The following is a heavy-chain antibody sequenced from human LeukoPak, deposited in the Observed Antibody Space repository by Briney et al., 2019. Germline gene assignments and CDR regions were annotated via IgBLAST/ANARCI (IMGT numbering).Heavy chain of an antibody. CDR2: INGDNGNT. V-gene: IGHV1-3*01. CDR1: GYNFASYT. J-gene: IGHJ4*02. Sequence: DSVKVSWKTSGYNFASYTMHWLRQAPGQSPEWMGSINGDNGNTKYSEKFQGRVTFTRDTSASSAYMELSRLRSEDTAVYYCARSSSGTYHYWGQGTLVTVSS. D-gene: IGHD3-10*01. CDR3: ARSSSGTYHY.